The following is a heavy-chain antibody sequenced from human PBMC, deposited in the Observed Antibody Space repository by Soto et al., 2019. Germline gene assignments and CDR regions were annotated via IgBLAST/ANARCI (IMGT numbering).Heavy chain of an antibody. CDR2: MNPNSGNT. D-gene: IGHD6-13*01. Sequence: ASVKVSCKASGYTFTSYDINWVRQATGQGLEWMGWMNPNSGNTGYAQKFQGRVTMTRNTSISTAYMELSSLRSEDTAVYYCARGPLVGFEQPLTDYYYYYMDVWGKGTTVTVSS. CDR3: ARGPLVGFEQPLTDYYYYYMDV. J-gene: IGHJ6*03. CDR1: GYTFTSYD. V-gene: IGHV1-8*01.